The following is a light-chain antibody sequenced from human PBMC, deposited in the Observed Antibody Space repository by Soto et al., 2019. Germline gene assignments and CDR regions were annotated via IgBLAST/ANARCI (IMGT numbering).Light chain of an antibody. Sequence: DIVMTQSPDSLAVSLGERATINCKSSQSVFKGSNNKDCLAWYQQKPGQPPKLLLYWASTRESGVPDRFSGSGSRTDFTLTISSLQAEDVAIFYCQQFSSPPFFPFGQGTKVEIK. CDR1: QSVFKGSNNKDC. CDR2: WAS. CDR3: QQFSSPPFFP. V-gene: IGKV4-1*01. J-gene: IGKJ2*01.